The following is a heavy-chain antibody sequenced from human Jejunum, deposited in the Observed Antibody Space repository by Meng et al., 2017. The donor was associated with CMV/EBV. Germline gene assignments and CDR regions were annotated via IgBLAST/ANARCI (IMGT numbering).Heavy chain of an antibody. CDR1: SYA. D-gene: IGHD3-10*01. V-gene: IGHV1-69*05. CDR2: IIPFLGST. Sequence: SYAISGVRQAPGQGLEWMGGIIPFLGSTIYAQKFQGRVTITTDESTSTAYMELSSLRSDDSAVYYCARFSGSGPFRGADYYTMDVWGQGTAVTVSS. CDR3: ARFSGSGPFRGADYYTMDV. J-gene: IGHJ6*02.